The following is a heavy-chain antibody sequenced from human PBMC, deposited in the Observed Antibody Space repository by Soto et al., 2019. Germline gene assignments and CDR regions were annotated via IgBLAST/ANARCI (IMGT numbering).Heavy chain of an antibody. CDR1: AFSLSTGGVG. CDR3: IQSRCGGDCLQSYASYYYYGMDV. CDR2: IYWDDDK. V-gene: IGHV2-5*02. D-gene: IGHD2-21*02. Sequence: QITLKESGPTLVKPTQTLTLTCTFSAFSLSTGGVGVGWIRQPPGKALEWLALIYWDDDKRYSPSLRSRLTITKDTAKNHVLLTMTHTDPVDTAPYYCIQSRCGGDCLQSYASYYYYGMDVWGQGTTVTVSS. J-gene: IGHJ6*02.